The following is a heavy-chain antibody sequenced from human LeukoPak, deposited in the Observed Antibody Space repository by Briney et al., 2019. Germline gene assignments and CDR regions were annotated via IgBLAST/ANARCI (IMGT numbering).Heavy chain of an antibody. D-gene: IGHD5-18*01. CDR1: GFTFSSYA. J-gene: IGHJ4*02. CDR3: AKTGTAMVY. Sequence: RAGGSLGLSCAASGFTFSSYAMSWVRQAPGKGLEWVSAISGSGGSTYYADSVKGRFTISRDNSKNTLYLQMNSLRAEDTAVYYCAKTGTAMVYWGQGTLVTVSS. CDR2: ISGSGGST. V-gene: IGHV3-23*01.